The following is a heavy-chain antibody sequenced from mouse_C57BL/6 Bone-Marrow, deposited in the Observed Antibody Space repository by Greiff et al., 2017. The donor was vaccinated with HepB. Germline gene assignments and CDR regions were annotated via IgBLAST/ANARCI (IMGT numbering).Heavy chain of an antibody. Sequence: DVHLVESGGGLVQPGGSLKLSCAASGFTFSDYYMYWVRQTPEKRLEWVAYISNGGGSTYYPDTVKGRFTLSRDNAKNTRYLQMSRLESEDTAMDYCERLGFDYWGQGTTLTVSS. CDR3: ERLGFDY. CDR1: GFTFSDYY. CDR2: ISNGGGST. J-gene: IGHJ2*01. V-gene: IGHV5-12*01.